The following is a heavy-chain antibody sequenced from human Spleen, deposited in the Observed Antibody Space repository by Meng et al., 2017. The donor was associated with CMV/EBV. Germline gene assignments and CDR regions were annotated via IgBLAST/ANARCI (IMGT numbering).Heavy chain of an antibody. CDR1: YTFTNYY. CDR3: ARSYYYDSSGYYSPFAY. J-gene: IGHJ4*02. Sequence: YTFTNYYIHWVRQAPGQGLEWMGWLNPDSGITYSAQNFQGRVTMTRDTSINTASMELSRLRSDDTAVYYCARSYYYDSSGYYSPFAYWGQGTLVTVSS. V-gene: IGHV1-2*02. CDR2: LNPDSGIT. D-gene: IGHD3-22*01.